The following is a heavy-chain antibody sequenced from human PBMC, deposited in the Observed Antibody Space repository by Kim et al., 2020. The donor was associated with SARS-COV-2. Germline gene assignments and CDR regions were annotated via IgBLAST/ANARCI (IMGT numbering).Heavy chain of an antibody. V-gene: IGHV3-9*01. CDR1: GFTFGDYA. J-gene: IGHJ3*02. D-gene: IGHD7-27*01. Sequence: GGSLRLSCAASGFTFGDYAMHWVRQAPGKGLEWVSGISWNSGSIGYADSVKGRFTISRDNAKNSLYPQMNSLRAEDTALYYCAKDVANWGPDAFDIWGQGTMVTVSS. CDR3: AKDVANWGPDAFDI. CDR2: ISWNSGSI.